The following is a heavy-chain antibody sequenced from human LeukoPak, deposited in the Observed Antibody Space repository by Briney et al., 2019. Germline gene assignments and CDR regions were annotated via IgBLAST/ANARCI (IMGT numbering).Heavy chain of an antibody. Sequence: ASVKVSCKASGYTFTGYYMHWVRQAPGQGLEWMGWINPNSGGTNYAQKFQGRFIMTRDTSISTAYMELSRLRSDDTAVYYCARVGRITGTIDYWGQGTLVTVSS. CDR2: INPNSGGT. V-gene: IGHV1-2*02. J-gene: IGHJ4*02. CDR3: ARVGRITGTIDY. D-gene: IGHD1-20*01. CDR1: GYTFTGYY.